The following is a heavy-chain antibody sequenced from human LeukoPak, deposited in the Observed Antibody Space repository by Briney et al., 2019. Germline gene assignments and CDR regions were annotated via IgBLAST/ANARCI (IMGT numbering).Heavy chain of an antibody. Sequence: ASVKVSCKASGYTFTSYDINWVRQATGQGLEWMGWMNPNSGNTGYAQKFQGRVTMTRNTSISTAYMELSSLRSEDTAVYYCATASGYSYGHPWDFDYWGQGTLVTVSS. J-gene: IGHJ4*02. CDR1: GYTFTSYD. CDR2: MNPNSGNT. CDR3: ATASGYSYGHPWDFDY. V-gene: IGHV1-8*01. D-gene: IGHD5-18*01.